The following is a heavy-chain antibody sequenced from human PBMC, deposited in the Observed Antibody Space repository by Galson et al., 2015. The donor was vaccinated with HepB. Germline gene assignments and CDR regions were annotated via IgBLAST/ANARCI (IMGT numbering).Heavy chain of an antibody. CDR1: GFTFSSYA. CDR2: ISYDGSNK. D-gene: IGHD6-13*01. V-gene: IGHV3-30*04. CDR3: AREDIAAAGTVDY. Sequence: SLRLSCAASGFTFSSYAMHWVRQAPGKGLEWVAVISYDGSNKYYADSVKGRFTISRDNSKNTLYLQMNSLRAEDTAVYYCAREDIAAAGTVDYWGQGTLVTVSS. J-gene: IGHJ4*02.